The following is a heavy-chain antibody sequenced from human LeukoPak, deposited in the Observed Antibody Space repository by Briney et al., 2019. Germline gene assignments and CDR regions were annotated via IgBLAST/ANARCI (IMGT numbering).Heavy chain of an antibody. CDR3: ARGVVGASTGFDY. V-gene: IGHV3-66*01. Sequence: GGSLRLACAASGFTVSSNYMSWVRQAPGKGLEWVSVIYSGGSTYYADSVKGRFTISRDNSKNTLYLQMNSLRAEDTAVYHCARGVVGASTGFDYWGQGTLVTVSS. J-gene: IGHJ4*02. CDR1: GFTVSSNY. CDR2: IYSGGST. D-gene: IGHD1-26*01.